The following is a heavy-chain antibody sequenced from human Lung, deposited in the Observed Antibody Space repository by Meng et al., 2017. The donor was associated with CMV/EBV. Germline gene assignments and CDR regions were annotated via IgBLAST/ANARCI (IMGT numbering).Heavy chain of an antibody. CDR2: IRFDGSNK. J-gene: IGHJ4*02. D-gene: IGHD1-26*01. CDR1: GFRFSTYG. Sequence: GGSLRLSCAASGFRFSTYGMNWVRQAPGKGLEWVAFIRFDGSNKYYEDSVKGRFSISRDNSKNMLYLQMNSLRSEDTAVYYCANLGGAGALDYWGQATLVXVSS. CDR3: ANLGGAGALDY. V-gene: IGHV3-30*02.